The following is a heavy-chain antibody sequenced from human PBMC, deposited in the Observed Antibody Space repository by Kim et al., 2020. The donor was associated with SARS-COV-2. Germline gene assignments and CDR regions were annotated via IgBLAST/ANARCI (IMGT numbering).Heavy chain of an antibody. CDR3: ARARPMIVGGGVFDY. Sequence: SETLSLTCTVSGDSISSGGYYWSWIRQHPGKGLEWIGYIYYSGSTYYNPSLKSRVTISVDTSKNQFSLKLSSVTAADTAVYYCARARPMIVGGGVFDYWGQGTLVTVSS. CDR1: GDSISSGGYY. J-gene: IGHJ4*02. D-gene: IGHD3-22*01. CDR2: IYYSGST. V-gene: IGHV4-31*03.